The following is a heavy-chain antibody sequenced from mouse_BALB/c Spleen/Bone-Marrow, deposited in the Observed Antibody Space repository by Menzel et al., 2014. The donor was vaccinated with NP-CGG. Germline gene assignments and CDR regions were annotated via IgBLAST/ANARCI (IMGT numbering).Heavy chain of an antibody. Sequence: VQRVESGAELVRPGSSVKISCKASGYAFSSYWMTWVKQRPGQGLEWIGQIYPGDGETNYNGKFKGKATLTADKSSSTAYMQLSGLTSEDSAVYFCAKVTTGFAYWGQGTLVTVSA. D-gene: IGHD2-2*01. CDR1: GYAFSSYW. CDR2: IYPGDGET. J-gene: IGHJ3*01. CDR3: AKVTTGFAY. V-gene: IGHV1-80*01.